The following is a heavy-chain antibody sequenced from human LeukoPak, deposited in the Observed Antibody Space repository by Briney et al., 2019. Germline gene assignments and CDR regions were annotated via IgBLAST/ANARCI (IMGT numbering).Heavy chain of an antibody. CDR3: ARADRLHGGPYLIGP. V-gene: IGHV1-2*02. Sequence: ASVKVSCKASGYSFTDYYMHWVRQAPGQGLEWMGWINPNSGGTSSAQKFQGRVTMTRDTSITTVYMEVSWLTSGDTAIYYCARADRLHGGPYLIGPWGQGTLVTVSS. J-gene: IGHJ5*02. CDR2: INPNSGGT. CDR1: GYSFTDYY. D-gene: IGHD2-21*01.